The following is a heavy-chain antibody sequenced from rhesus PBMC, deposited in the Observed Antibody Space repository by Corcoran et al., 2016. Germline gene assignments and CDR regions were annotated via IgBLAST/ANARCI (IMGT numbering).Heavy chain of an antibody. CDR2: ISGSGDNT. Sequence: QLQLQESGPGLVKPSATLSLTCAFSGGSISSDSCCRIRQPHGQGLEWIGRISGSGDNTDYNPSLKSRVTISTDTSRNQFSRGLSSVTAADTAVYYCARRHSGTSYYFDIWGPGTPITISS. CDR1: GGSISSDS. J-gene: IGHJ2*01. CDR3: ARRHSGTSYYFDI. V-gene: IGHV4-173*01. D-gene: IGHD6-25*01.